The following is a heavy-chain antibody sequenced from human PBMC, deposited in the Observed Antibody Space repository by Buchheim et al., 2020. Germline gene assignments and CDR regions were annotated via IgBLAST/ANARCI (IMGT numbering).Heavy chain of an antibody. J-gene: IGHJ4*02. D-gene: IGHD4-23*01. Sequence: QVQLVESGGGLVKPGGSLRLSCAASGFTFSDYYMSWIRQAPGKGLEWVAVIWYDGSNKYYADSVKGRFTISRDNSKNTLYLQMNSLRAEDTAVYYCARDGATVVMDYWGQGTL. CDR3: ARDGATVVMDY. CDR1: GFTFSDYY. CDR2: IWYDGSNK. V-gene: IGHV3-33*08.